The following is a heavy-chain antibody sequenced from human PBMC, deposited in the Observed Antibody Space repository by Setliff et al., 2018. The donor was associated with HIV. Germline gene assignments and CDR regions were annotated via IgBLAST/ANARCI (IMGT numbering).Heavy chain of an antibody. V-gene: IGHV4-39*01. CDR2: IYYSGST. J-gene: IGHJ1*01. CDR3: ARLGRAGRYFQH. CDR1: GGSISSSSYY. Sequence: KPSETLSLTCTVSGGSISSSSYYWGWIRQPPGKGLEWIGSIYYSGSTFHSSSLRSRLTISVDTSKNQFSLKLSSVTAADTAVYYCARLGRAGRYFQHWGQGTLVTVSS.